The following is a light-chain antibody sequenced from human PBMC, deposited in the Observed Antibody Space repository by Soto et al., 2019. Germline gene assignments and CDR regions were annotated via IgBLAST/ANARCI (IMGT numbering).Light chain of an antibody. V-gene: IGLV1-40*03. J-gene: IGLJ1*01. CDR3: QSYDNSLSGSEV. Sequence: QTVVTQPPSVSGAPGQRVTISCTGSSSNIGAGYDVHWYQQLPGAAPPLLIFGIFNRPSGVSERFSGSRSGASASLAIAGLQAEDEADYFCQSYDNSLSGSEVFGTGTKLTVL. CDR1: SSNIGAGYD. CDR2: GIF.